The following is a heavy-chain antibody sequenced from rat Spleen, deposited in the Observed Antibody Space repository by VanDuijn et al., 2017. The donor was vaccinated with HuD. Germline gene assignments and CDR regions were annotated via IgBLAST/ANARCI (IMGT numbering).Heavy chain of an antibody. Sequence: EVQLVESGGGLVQPGGSLKLSCAASGFTFSNYGMHWIRQAPTKGLEWVGSIIYDGSRTYYRDSVKGRFTISRDNAKSTLYLQMDSLRSEDTATYYCARTTRGASFAYWGQGTLVTVSS. D-gene: IGHD1-4*01. J-gene: IGHJ3*01. CDR2: IIYDGSRT. CDR1: GFTFSNYG. V-gene: IGHV5-29*01. CDR3: ARTTRGASFAY.